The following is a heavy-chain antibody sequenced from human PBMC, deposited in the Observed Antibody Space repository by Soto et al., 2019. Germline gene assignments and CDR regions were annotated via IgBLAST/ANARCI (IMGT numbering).Heavy chain of an antibody. CDR3: ARGLVDTAMGPYYYYYGMDV. J-gene: IGHJ6*02. V-gene: IGHV3-30-3*01. Sequence: GGSLSLSCAASGFTFSSYAMHWVRQAPGKGLEWVAVISYDGSNKYYGDSVKGRFTISRNNSKNTLYLQMNSLRAEDTAVYYCARGLVDTAMGPYYYYYGMDVWGQGTTVTVSS. CDR2: ISYDGSNK. CDR1: GFTFSSYA. D-gene: IGHD5-18*01.